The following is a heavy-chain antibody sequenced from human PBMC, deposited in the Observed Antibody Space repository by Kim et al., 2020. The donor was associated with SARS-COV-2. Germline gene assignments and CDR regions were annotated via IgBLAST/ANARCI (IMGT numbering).Heavy chain of an antibody. CDR1: GASINSDSHH. D-gene: IGHD2-15*01. V-gene: IGHV4-39*01. Sequence: SETLSLTCAVSGASINSDSHHWGWIRQSPGKGMDWIASIHYSGSTSYNASLRSRVTISLDTSNRQFSLEVTSVTAADTAVYYCAGLAVVGWPSNDFWGQGTQVTVFS. CDR2: IHYSGST. CDR3: AGLAVVGWPSNDF. J-gene: IGHJ4*02.